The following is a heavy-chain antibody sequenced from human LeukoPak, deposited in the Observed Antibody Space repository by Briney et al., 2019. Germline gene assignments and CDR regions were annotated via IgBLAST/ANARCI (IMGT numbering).Heavy chain of an antibody. V-gene: IGHV4-59*11. D-gene: IGHD3-3*01. Sequence: PSETLSLTCTVSGGSISSHYWSWIRQPPGKGLEWIGYIYYSGSTNYDPSLKSRVTISVDTSKNQFSLKLSSVTAADTAVYYCARGLRFLEWFPDAFDIWGQGTMVTVSS. CDR2: IYYSGST. CDR3: ARGLRFLEWFPDAFDI. CDR1: GGSISSHY. J-gene: IGHJ3*02.